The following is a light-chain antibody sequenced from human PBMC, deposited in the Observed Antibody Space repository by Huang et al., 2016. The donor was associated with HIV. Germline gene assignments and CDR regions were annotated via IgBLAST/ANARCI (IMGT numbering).Light chain of an antibody. CDR1: QSVYSSSTSKDY. CDR3: QQYYSSPQT. CDR2: GAS. J-gene: IGKJ1*01. V-gene: IGKV4-1*01. Sequence: IIMTQSPDSLAVSLGERATLNCRSSQSVYSSSTSKDYMAWFQQKPGQPPRLLLFGASTREAGVPDRFSGSGSGTHFTLTIANLEAEDAAIYYCQQYYSSPQTFGQGTRVEVK.